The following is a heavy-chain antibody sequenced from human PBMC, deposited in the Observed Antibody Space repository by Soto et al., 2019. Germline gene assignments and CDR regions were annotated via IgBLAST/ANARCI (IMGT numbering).Heavy chain of an antibody. J-gene: IGHJ5*02. D-gene: IGHD3-16*01. CDR1: GFTFRNYA. CDR2: LLRSGSSA. Sequence: GGSLRLSCAASGFTFRNYAMTWARQAPGKGLEWVSSLLRSGSSAYYADSVRGRFSISSDTSANSLYLQMDNLRAEDTAIYYCAKDAISGNGIWLMDSWGQGTVVTVSS. CDR3: AKDAISGNGIWLMDS. V-gene: IGHV3-23*01.